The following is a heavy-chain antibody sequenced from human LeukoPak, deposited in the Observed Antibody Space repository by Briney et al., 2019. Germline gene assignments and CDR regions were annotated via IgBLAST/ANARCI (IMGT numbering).Heavy chain of an antibody. Sequence: TSGGSLRLSCAGSGFIVSDAWMSWVRQAPGKGLEWIGRIKSKTDGGTTDHAAPVKGTFTISRDDSKNTLYLQMNSLKTEDTAVYYCTRRSSAAGRQYFDYWGQGTLVTVSS. CDR3: TRRSSAAGRQYFDY. J-gene: IGHJ4*02. CDR2: IKSKTDGGTT. D-gene: IGHD6-13*01. CDR1: GFIVSDAW. V-gene: IGHV3-15*01.